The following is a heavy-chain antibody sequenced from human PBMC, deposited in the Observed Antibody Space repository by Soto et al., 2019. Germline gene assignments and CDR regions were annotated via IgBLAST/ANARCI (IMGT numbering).Heavy chain of an antibody. CDR2: IYHSGST. J-gene: IGHJ6*02. CDR3: ARSLKYSRSWYVRGGDYYYYGMGV. D-gene: IGHD6-13*01. Sequence: SETLSLTCAVSGGSISSSNWWSWVRQPPGKGLEWIGEIYHSGSTNYNPSLKSRVTISVDKSKNQFSLKLSSVTAADTAVYYCARSLKYSRSWYVRGGDYYYYGMGVCGQGRKVTVYS. V-gene: IGHV4-4*02. CDR1: GGSISSSNW.